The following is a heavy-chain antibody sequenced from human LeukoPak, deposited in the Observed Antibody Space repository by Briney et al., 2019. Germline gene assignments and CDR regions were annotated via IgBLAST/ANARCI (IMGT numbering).Heavy chain of an antibody. CDR3: AKGDTTWELPHDY. V-gene: IGHV3-48*03. J-gene: IGHJ4*02. Sequence: PGGSLRLSCAASGFTFSSYEMNWVRQAPGKGLEWVSYISSSGSTIYYADSVKGRFTISRDKSKNTLYLQMNSLRAEDTAVYYCAKGDTTWELPHDYWGQGTLVTVSS. CDR1: GFTFSSYE. D-gene: IGHD1-26*01. CDR2: ISSSGSTI.